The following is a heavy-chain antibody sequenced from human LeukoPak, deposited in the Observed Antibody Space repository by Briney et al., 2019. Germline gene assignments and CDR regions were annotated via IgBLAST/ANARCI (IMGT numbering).Heavy chain of an antibody. J-gene: IGHJ4*02. CDR2: IWYDGSNK. CDR3: ARDLGQFVDILTGYYSPAGY. V-gene: IGHV3-33*01. CDR1: GFTFSSYG. Sequence: GRSLRLSCAASGFTFSSYGMHWVRQAPGKGLEWVAVIWYDGSNKYYADSVKGRFTISRDNSKNTLYLQMNSLRAEDTAVYYCARDLGQFVDILTGYYSPAGYWGQGTLVTVSS. D-gene: IGHD3-9*01.